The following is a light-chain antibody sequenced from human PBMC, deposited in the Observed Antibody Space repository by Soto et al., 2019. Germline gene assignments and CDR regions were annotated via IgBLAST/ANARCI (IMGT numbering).Light chain of an antibody. CDR1: SSDVGAYNH. Sequence: QSVLTQPRSVSGSPGQSAAISCTGTSSDVGAYNHVSWYQHHPGKAPRLMVYDVNERPSGVPDRFSGSKSGNTASLTISGLQAEDEANYFCCSYAGSNNVLFGGGTKVTVL. V-gene: IGLV2-11*01. CDR2: DVN. J-gene: IGLJ2*01. CDR3: CSYAGSNNVL.